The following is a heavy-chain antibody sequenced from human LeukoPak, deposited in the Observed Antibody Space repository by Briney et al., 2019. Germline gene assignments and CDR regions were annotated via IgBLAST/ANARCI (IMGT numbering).Heavy chain of an antibody. CDR1: GFAFSNSW. CDR2: IKTDGSEK. J-gene: IGHJ4*02. Sequence: GGSLRLSCEASGFAFSNSWMTWVRQTPGKGLEWVANIKTDGSEKYYVDSVRGRFTISRDNAKNSLYLQMNSLRAEDTAVYYCARDPTQWLRYGYFDYWGQGTLVTVSS. V-gene: IGHV3-7*01. CDR3: ARDPTQWLRYGYFDY. D-gene: IGHD5-12*01.